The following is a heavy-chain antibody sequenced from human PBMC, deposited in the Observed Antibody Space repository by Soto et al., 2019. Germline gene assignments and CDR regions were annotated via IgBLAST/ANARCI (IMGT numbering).Heavy chain of an antibody. CDR3: TRDRPGPQHYFDY. CDR2: INTDGSDT. J-gene: IGHJ4*02. V-gene: IGHV3-74*01. Sequence: EVQLVESGGGLAQPGGSLRLSCAASGFTFSSDWMHWVRQAPGKGLVWVSRINTDGSDTSYANSVKGRFTVSRDNAKNTLYLQMTSLRAEDTAVYYYTRDRPGPQHYFDYWGQGNMVTVSS. CDR1: GFTFSSDW. D-gene: IGHD6-6*01.